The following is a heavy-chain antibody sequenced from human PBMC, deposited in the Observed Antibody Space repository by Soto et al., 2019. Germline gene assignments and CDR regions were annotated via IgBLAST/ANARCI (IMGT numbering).Heavy chain of an antibody. V-gene: IGHV4-30-2*01. Sequence: SETLSLTCAVSGGSISSGGYSWSWIRQPPGKGLEWIGYIYHSGSTYYNPSLKSRVTISVDRSKNQFSLKLSSVTAADTAVYYCARGVRGAPMYNWFDTWGQGTLVTVS. CDR2: IYHSGST. J-gene: IGHJ5*02. CDR3: ARGVRGAPMYNWFDT. CDR1: GGSISSGGYS. D-gene: IGHD1-26*01.